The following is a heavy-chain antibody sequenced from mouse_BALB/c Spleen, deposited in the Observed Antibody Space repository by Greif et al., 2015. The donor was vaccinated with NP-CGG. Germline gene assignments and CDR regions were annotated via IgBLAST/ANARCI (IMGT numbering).Heavy chain of an antibody. Sequence: VQLQESGAELMKPGASVEISCKATGYTFSSYWIEWVKQRPGHGLEWIGEILPGSGSTNYNEKSKGKATFTADTSSNTAYVQLSSLTSEDSAVYYCGRESNLWRDYGGQGTSVTVSS. CDR1: GYTFSSYW. CDR3: GRESNLWRDY. CDR2: ILPGSGST. D-gene: IGHD1-1*02. J-gene: IGHJ4*01. V-gene: IGHV1-9*01.